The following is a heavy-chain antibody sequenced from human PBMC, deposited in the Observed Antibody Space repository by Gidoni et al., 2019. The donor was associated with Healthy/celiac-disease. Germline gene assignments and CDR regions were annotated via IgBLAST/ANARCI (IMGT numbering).Heavy chain of an antibody. V-gene: IGHV4-39*01. CDR2: IYYSGST. CDR1: GGSISSSSYY. D-gene: IGHD6-13*01. CDR3: ARERIAAAVALDY. Sequence: QLQLQESGPGLVTPSETLSLTCTVSGGSISSSSYYWGWIRQPPGKGLEWIGSIYYSGSTYYNPSLKSRVTISVDTSKNQFSLKLSSVTAADTAVYYCARERIAAAVALDYWGQGTLVTVSS. J-gene: IGHJ4*02.